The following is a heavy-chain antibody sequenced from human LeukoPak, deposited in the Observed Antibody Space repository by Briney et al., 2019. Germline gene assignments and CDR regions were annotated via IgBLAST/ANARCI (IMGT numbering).Heavy chain of an antibody. CDR3: ARHAHNPTFDP. D-gene: IGHD1-14*01. V-gene: IGHV4-39*01. CDR1: GGSITNATYY. J-gene: IGHJ5*02. Sequence: SETLSLTCTVSGGSITNATYYQGWVRQPPGTGLEWIGSISYGGSTYYNPSLKSRVTISEDTSKNQFSLKLTSVTAADTAVYYCARHAHNPTFDPWGQGTLVTVSS. CDR2: ISYGGST.